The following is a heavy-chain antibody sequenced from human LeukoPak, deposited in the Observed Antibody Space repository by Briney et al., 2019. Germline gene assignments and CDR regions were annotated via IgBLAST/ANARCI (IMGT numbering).Heavy chain of an antibody. CDR3: ARGLEESDYGDYKTKYNWFDP. J-gene: IGHJ5*02. CDR1: GGSISSYY. CDR2: IYTSGST. Sequence: SETLSLTCTVSGGSISSYYWSWIRQPAGKGLEWIGRIYTSGSTNYNPSLKSRVTMSVDTSNNQFSLKLSSVTAADTAVYYCARGLEESDYGDYKTKYNWFDPWGQGTLVTVSS. V-gene: IGHV4-4*07. D-gene: IGHD4-17*01.